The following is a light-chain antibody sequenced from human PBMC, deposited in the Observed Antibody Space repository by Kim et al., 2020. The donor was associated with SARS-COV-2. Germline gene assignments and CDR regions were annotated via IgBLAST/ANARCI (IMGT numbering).Light chain of an antibody. CDR2: QDS. CDR1: KLGDKY. V-gene: IGLV3-1*01. J-gene: IGLJ1*01. CDR3: QAWDSSTEGV. Sequence: YELTQPPSVSVSPGQTASITCSGDKLGDKYACWYQQKPGQSPVLVIYQDSKRPSGIPERFSGSNSGNTATLTISGTQAMDEADYYCQAWDSSTEGVFGTGTKVTVL.